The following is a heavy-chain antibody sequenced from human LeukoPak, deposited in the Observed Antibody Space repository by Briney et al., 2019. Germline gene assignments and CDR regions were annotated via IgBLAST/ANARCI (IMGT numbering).Heavy chain of an antibody. CDR1: GGSINSGSYY. D-gene: IGHD3-3*01. J-gene: IGHJ4*02. V-gene: IGHV4-61*02. CDR2: IYTSGTT. Sequence: PTETLSLTCTVSGGSINSGSYYWSWIRQPAGKGLEWIGRIYTSGTTNYNPSLKSRATISVDTSNNQFSLKLSSVTAADTAVYYCARGTPSDFWSGYSPIDYWGQGTLVTVSS. CDR3: ARGTPSDFWSGYSPIDY.